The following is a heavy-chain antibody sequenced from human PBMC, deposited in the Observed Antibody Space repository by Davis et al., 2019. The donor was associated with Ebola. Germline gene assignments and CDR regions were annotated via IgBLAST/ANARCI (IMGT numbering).Heavy chain of an antibody. CDR2: IYTSGST. V-gene: IGHV4-4*07. J-gene: IGHJ6*02. D-gene: IGHD6-19*01. Sequence: PSETLSLTCTVSGGSISSYYWSWIRQPAGKGLEWIGRIYTSGSTNYNPSLKSRVTISVDTSKNQFSLKLNSVTAADTAVYYCARAPGPVAGAGGYYYYYYGMDVWGQGTTVTVSS. CDR3: ARAPGPVAGAGGYYYYYYGMDV. CDR1: GGSISSYY.